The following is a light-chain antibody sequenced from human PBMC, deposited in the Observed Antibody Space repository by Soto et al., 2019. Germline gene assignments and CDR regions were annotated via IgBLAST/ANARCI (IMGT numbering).Light chain of an antibody. J-gene: IGLJ2*01. CDR1: TGAVTNGHY. CDR2: DTN. V-gene: IGLV7-46*01. CDR3: LLSSGGAIV. Sequence: QAVVTQEPSLTVSPGGTVTLTCGSSTGAVTNGHYPYWFQQKPGQAPRTLIYDTNNKQSWTPARFSGSLLGGKAALTLSGAQPEDEAEYYCLLSSGGAIVFGGGTKLTVL.